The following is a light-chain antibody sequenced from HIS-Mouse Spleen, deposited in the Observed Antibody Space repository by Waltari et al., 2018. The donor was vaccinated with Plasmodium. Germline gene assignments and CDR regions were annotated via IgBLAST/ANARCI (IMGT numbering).Light chain of an antibody. Sequence: DIQMTQSPSPLSASVGDRVTITCRASQSISSWLAWYQQKPGKAPKLLICKASSLESGVPSRFSGSGSGTEFTLTISSLQPDDFATYYCQQYNSYSWTFGQGTKVEIK. CDR3: QQYNSYSWT. J-gene: IGKJ1*01. CDR2: KAS. CDR1: QSISSW. V-gene: IGKV1-5*03.